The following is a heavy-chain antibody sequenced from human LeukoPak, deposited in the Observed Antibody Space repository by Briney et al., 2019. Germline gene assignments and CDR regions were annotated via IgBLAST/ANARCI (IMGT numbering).Heavy chain of an antibody. Sequence: PGGSLTLSCAASGFTFSSYSMNWVRQAPGKGLEWVSSISSSSSYIYYADSVKGRFTISRDNAKNSLYLQMNSLRAEDTAVYYCARDPQYLAAAGTDYWGRGTLVTVSS. J-gene: IGHJ4*02. CDR1: GFTFSSYS. V-gene: IGHV3-21*01. CDR3: ARDPQYLAAAGTDY. CDR2: ISSSSSYI. D-gene: IGHD6-13*01.